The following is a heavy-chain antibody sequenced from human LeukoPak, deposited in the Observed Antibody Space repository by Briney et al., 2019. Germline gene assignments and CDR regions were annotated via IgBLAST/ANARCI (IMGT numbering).Heavy chain of an antibody. Sequence: HGESLKISCKASGYSFTTYWIVWVRQMPGKGLEWMGIINPGDSDTTYRPSFQGQVTISADKSISTTYLQWSRLKASDTAMYYCARGGDGYFGYWGQGTLVTVPS. D-gene: IGHD3-10*01. CDR2: INPGDSDT. CDR1: GYSFTTYW. CDR3: ARGGDGYFGY. J-gene: IGHJ4*02. V-gene: IGHV5-51*01.